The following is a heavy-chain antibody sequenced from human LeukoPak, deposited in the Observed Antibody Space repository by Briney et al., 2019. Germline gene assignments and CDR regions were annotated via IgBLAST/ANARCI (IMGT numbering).Heavy chain of an antibody. J-gene: IGHJ3*02. CDR1: GGSISSHY. D-gene: IGHD3-22*01. CDR3: ARLPPPYYYDSSGYAFDI. V-gene: IGHV4-4*07. CDR2: IYSSGNT. Sequence: SETLSLTCTVSGGSISSHYWTWIRQPAGKGLEWIGRIYSSGNTNYNPSLKSRVTISLDTSKNQFALKLSSVTAADTAVYYCARLPPPYYYDSSGYAFDIWGQGTMVTVSS.